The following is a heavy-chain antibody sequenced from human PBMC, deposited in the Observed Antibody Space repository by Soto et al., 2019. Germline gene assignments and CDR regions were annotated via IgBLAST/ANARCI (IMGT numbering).Heavy chain of an antibody. CDR1: RYTFTSYA. CDR3: ARNKWELPYYYYYGMDV. D-gene: IGHD1-26*01. Sequence: QVQLVQSGAEVKKPGASVKVSCKASRYTFTSYAMHWVRQAPGQRHEWMGWINAGNGNTKYSQKFQGRVTITRDTSASTAYMELSSLRSEDTAVYYCARNKWELPYYYYYGMDVWGQGTTVNVSS. J-gene: IGHJ6*02. CDR2: INAGNGNT. V-gene: IGHV1-3*01.